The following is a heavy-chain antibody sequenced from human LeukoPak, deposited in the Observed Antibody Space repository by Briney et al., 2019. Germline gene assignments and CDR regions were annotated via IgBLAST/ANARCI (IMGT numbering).Heavy chain of an antibody. CDR3: ARYYDYVWGSYRYIFDY. J-gene: IGHJ4*02. D-gene: IGHD3-16*02. V-gene: IGHV1-18*01. CDR2: ISAYNGNT. CDR1: GYTFTSYG. Sequence: ASVKVSCKASGYTFTSYGISWVRQAPGQGLEWMGWISAYNGNTNYAQKLQGRVTMTTDTSTSTAYMELRSLRSDDTAVYYCARYYDYVWGSYRYIFDYWGQGTLVTVSS.